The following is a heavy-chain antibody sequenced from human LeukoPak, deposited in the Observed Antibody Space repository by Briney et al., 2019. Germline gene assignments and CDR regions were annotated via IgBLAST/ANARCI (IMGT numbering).Heavy chain of an antibody. CDR3: ARGKLAVASFAGDY. CDR1: GFTFSDYY. V-gene: IGHV3-11*01. Sequence: GGSLRLSCAASGFTFSDYYMSWIRQAPGKGLAGVSYISSSGSTVYYADSVKGRFTISRDNAKNSLYLQMNSLRAEDTAVYYCARGKLAVASFAGDYWGQGTLVTVSS. J-gene: IGHJ4*02. CDR2: ISSSGSTV. D-gene: IGHD6-19*01.